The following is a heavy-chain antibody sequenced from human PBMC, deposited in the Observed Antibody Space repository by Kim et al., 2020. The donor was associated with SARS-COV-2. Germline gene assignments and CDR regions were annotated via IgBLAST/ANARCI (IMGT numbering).Heavy chain of an antibody. D-gene: IGHD3-16*01. Sequence: GGSLRLSCAASGFTFSDHFMDWVRQAPGKGLEVVGRIRDKASSYSTEYAASVKGRFTISRDDSRNSLYLQMNSLATEDTAVYYCVRDHLALGDYWGQGTLVTVSS. J-gene: IGHJ4*02. CDR3: VRDHLALGDY. CDR1: GFTFSDHF. V-gene: IGHV3-72*01. CDR2: IRDKASSYST.